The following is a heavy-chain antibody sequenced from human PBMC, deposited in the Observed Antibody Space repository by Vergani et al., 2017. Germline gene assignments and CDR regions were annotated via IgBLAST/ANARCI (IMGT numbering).Heavy chain of an antibody. D-gene: IGHD4-17*01. Sequence: QVQLVQSGAEVKKPGASVKVSCKASGYTFTGYYMHWVRQAPGQGLEWMGWINPNSGGTNYAQKFQGRVTMTRDTSISTAYMELSRLRSDDTAVYYCARGIHYGDYVLYYYYYMDVWGKGTTVTVSS. CDR2: INPNSGGT. J-gene: IGHJ6*03. V-gene: IGHV1-2*02. CDR1: GYTFTGYY. CDR3: ARGIHYGDYVLYYYYYMDV.